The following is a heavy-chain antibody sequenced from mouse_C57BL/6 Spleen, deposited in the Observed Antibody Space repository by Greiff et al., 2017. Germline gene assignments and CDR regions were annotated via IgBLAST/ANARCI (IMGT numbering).Heavy chain of an antibody. CDR3: ARGTYDYAWFAY. J-gene: IGHJ3*01. CDR2: IDPSDSET. CDR1: GYTFTSYW. D-gene: IGHD2-4*01. V-gene: IGHV1-52*01. Sequence: VQLQQPGAELVRPGSSVKLSCKASGYTFTSYWMHWVKQRPIQGLEWIGNIDPSDSETHYNQKFKDKATLTVDKSSSTAYMQLSSLTSEDSAVYYCARGTYDYAWFAYWGQGTLVTVSA.